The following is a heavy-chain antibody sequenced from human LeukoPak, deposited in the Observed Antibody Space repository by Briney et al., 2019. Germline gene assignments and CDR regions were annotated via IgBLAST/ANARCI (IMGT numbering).Heavy chain of an antibody. D-gene: IGHD2-15*01. V-gene: IGHV3-43*02. J-gene: IGHJ4*02. CDR1: GFTFDDYA. Sequence: GGSLRLSCAASGFTFDDYAMHWVRQAPGKDLEWVSLISGDGGSTYYADSVKGRFTISGDNSKNSLYLQMNSLRTGDTALYYCAKDRQWYCSGGSCYGDYWGQGTLVTVSS. CDR3: AKDRQWYCSGGSCYGDY. CDR2: ISGDGGST.